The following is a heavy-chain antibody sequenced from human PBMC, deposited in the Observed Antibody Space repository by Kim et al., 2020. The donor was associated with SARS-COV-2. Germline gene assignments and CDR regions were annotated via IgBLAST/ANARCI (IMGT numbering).Heavy chain of an antibody. CDR3: ARRSPYPPVRGTDY. D-gene: IGHD3-16*01. V-gene: IGHV4-34*01. Sequence: SETLSLTCAVYGGSFSGYYWSWIRQPPGKGLEWIGEINDSGSTKNNPSLKSRVTISVDTSKNQFSLKLSSVTAADTAVYYCARRSPYPPVRGTDYWGQGTLVTVSS. CDR2: INDSGST. J-gene: IGHJ4*02. CDR1: GGSFSGYY.